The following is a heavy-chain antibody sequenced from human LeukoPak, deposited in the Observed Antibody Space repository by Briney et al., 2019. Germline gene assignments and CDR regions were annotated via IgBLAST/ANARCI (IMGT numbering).Heavy chain of an antibody. Sequence: ASVKVSCKASGYTFTSYYMHWVRQAPGQGLEWMGIINPSGGSTSYAQKFQGRVTMSVDTSKNQFSLKLNSVTAADTAVYYCATLWRLGASTGEAFDIWGQGTMVTVSS. J-gene: IGHJ3*02. CDR2: INPSGGST. CDR3: ATLWRLGASTGEAFDI. CDR1: GYTFTSYY. V-gene: IGHV1-46*01. D-gene: IGHD1-26*01.